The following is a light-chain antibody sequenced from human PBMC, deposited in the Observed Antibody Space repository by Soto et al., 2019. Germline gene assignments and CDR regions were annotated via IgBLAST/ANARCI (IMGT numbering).Light chain of an antibody. V-gene: IGLV2-14*01. CDR2: DVN. CDR3: SSYTTGGSYV. J-gene: IGLJ1*01. Sequence: QSVLTQPASVSGSPGLSIAISCTGTSRDVGGYNSVSWYQQQPGKVPKLIIYDVNSRPSGVSTRFSGSKSGNTASLTVSGLQAGDEGDYFCSSYTTGGSYVFGTGTKLTVL. CDR1: SRDVGGYNS.